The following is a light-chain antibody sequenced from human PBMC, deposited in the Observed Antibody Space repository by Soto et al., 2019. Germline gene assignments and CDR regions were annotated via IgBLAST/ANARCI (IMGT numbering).Light chain of an antibody. J-gene: IGKJ3*01. CDR3: QQYGSSPPNFT. Sequence: EIVLTQSPGTLSLSPGERATLSCRASQSVSSNYLAWYQQRPGQAPRLLIFGASYRATGIPDRFSGSVSGTDFTLTISRLEPEDFAVDYCQQYGSSPPNFTFGPGTKVDSK. V-gene: IGKV3-20*01. CDR2: GAS. CDR1: QSVSSNY.